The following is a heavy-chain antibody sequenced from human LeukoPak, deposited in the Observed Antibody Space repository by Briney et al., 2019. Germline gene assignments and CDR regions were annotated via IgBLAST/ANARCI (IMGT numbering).Heavy chain of an antibody. J-gene: IGHJ4*02. Sequence: GGSLRLSCAASGFTFSSYDMHWVRQATGKGLKCVSAIGTAGDTYYPGSVKGRFTISRENAKNSLYLQMNSLRAGDTAVYYCARISTSGAFDYWGQGTLVTVSS. V-gene: IGHV3-13*01. CDR1: GFTFSSYD. D-gene: IGHD4/OR15-4a*01. CDR2: IGTAGDT. CDR3: ARISTSGAFDY.